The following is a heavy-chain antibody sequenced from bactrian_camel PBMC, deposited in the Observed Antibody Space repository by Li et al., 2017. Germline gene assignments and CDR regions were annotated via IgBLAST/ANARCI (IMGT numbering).Heavy chain of an antibody. CDR1: GYTSSSYC. V-gene: IGHV3S9*01. Sequence: HVQLVESGGGSVETGGSLKISCQVSGYTSSSYCMAWLRLAPGNECDLVSSLTWDGTTYYDDSVKGRFTISHDNTKNTVYLQMNNLKPEDTAAYHCLTIEGGIPITTFPSCDHWSQGTQVTVS. CDR3: LTIEGGIPITTFPSCDH. J-gene: IGHJ4*01. D-gene: IGHD2*01. CDR2: LTWDGTT.